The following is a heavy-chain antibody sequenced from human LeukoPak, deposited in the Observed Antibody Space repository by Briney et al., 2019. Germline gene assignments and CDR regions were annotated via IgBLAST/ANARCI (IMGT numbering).Heavy chain of an antibody. V-gene: IGHV3-21*04. CDR3: ARAGLGATRGGYFDY. CDR2: ISSSRSYK. CDR1: GFTFSTYA. D-gene: IGHD1-26*01. J-gene: IGHJ4*02. Sequence: GGSLRLSCAASGFTFSTYAMSWVRQAPGKGLEWVSSISSSRSYKYYADSLKGRFTISRDNAKNSLYLQMNSLRAEDTALYYCARAGLGATRGGYFDYWGQGTLVTVSS.